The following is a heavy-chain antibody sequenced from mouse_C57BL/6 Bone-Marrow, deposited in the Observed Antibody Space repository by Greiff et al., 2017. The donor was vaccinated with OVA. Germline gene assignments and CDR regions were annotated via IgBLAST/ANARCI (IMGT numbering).Heavy chain of an antibody. CDR1: GYTFTSYG. J-gene: IGHJ1*03. V-gene: IGHV1-81*01. Sequence: QVQLQQSGAELARPGASVKLSCKASGYTFTSYGISWVKQRTGQGLEWIGEIYPRSGNTYYNEKFKGKATLTADKSSSTAYMELRSLTSEDSAVYFCARCDYDGNWYFGVWGTGTTVTVSS. CDR2: IYPRSGNT. D-gene: IGHD2-4*01. CDR3: ARCDYDGNWYFGV.